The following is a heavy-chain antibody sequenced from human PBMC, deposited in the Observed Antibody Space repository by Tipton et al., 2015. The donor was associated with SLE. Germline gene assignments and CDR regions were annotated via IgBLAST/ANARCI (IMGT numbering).Heavy chain of an antibody. Sequence: LRLSCTVSGGSISSSSYYWGWIRQPPGKGLEWIGSIYHSGSTYYNPSLKSRVTISVDTSKNQFSLKLSSVTAADTAVYYCARARGSPLTGDFAFDIWGQGTMVTVSS. CDR3: ARARGSPLTGDFAFDI. D-gene: IGHD7-27*01. CDR2: IYHSGST. CDR1: GGSISSSSYY. J-gene: IGHJ3*02. V-gene: IGHV4-39*07.